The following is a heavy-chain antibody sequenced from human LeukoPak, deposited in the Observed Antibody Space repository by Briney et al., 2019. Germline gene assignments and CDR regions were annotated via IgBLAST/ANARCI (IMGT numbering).Heavy chain of an antibody. CDR3: ARDLGMDYYDSSGLL. Sequence: KPSETLSLTCVVSGGSISSYNWWSWVRQPPGKGLEWIGEIYHSGSTNYNPSLKSRVTISVDRSKNQFSLKLSSVTAADTAVYYCARDLGMDYYDSSGLLWGQGTLVTVSS. J-gene: IGHJ4*02. V-gene: IGHV4-4*02. CDR2: IYHSGST. CDR1: GGSISSYNW. D-gene: IGHD3-22*01.